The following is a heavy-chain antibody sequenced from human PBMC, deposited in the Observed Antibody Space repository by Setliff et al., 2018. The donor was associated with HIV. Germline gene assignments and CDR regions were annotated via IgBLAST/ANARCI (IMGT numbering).Heavy chain of an antibody. J-gene: IGHJ4*01. CDR1: GFTFNSYW. V-gene: IGHV3-74*01. CDR3: ARDRGGSDYFDY. CDR2: INNDETIT. Sequence: GGSLRLSCAASGFTFNSYWMHWVRQAPGKGLMWVSHINNDETITKYADSVKGRFTISRDNAKNTVYLQMNSLRPEDTAVYYCARDRGGSDYFDYWGRGTLVTVSS. D-gene: IGHD1-26*01.